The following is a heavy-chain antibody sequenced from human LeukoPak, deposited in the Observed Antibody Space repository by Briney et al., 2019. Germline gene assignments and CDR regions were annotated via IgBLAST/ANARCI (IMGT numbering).Heavy chain of an antibody. Sequence: SETLSLTCTVSGASVSSSTYYWTWIRQPAGQGLEYIGRIHITGNTNYNPSLRSRLTISLDTSKNQFSLNLNSVTAADTAVYYRASDDSRGYNHGHYWYYMDVWGKGTTVTVSS. J-gene: IGHJ6*03. D-gene: IGHD5-18*01. V-gene: IGHV4-61*02. CDR2: IHITGNT. CDR3: ASDDSRGYNHGHYWYYMDV. CDR1: GASVSSSTYY.